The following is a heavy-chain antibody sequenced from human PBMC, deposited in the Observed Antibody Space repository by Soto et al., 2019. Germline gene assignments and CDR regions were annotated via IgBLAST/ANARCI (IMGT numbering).Heavy chain of an antibody. J-gene: IGHJ4*02. CDR3: ARHLYDYVWGSYRH. V-gene: IGHV1-69*01. D-gene: IGHD3-16*02. CDR2: IIPLTETP. CDR1: GGTFSNYA. Sequence: QVQVVQSGAEVKKPGSSVKVSCKASGGTFSNYAISWVRQAPGHGLEWVGGIIPLTETPVYAQTVQGRLTITADEITSAAYMELSSLRSDDTAVYYCARHLYDYVWGSYRHWGQGTLVTVSS.